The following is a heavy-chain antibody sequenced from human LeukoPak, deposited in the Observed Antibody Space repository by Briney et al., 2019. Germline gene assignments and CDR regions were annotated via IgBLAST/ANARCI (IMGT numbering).Heavy chain of an antibody. V-gene: IGHV4-34*01. CDR3: ARGGIAVAGPRRNWFDP. CDR1: GGSFSGYY. J-gene: IGHJ5*02. CDR2: INHSGST. D-gene: IGHD6-19*01. Sequence: TETLSLTYAVYGGSFSGYYWSWIRQPPGKGLEWIGEINHSGSTNYNPSLKSRVTISVDTSKNQFSLKLSSVTAADTAVYYCARGGIAVAGPRRNWFDPWGQGTLVTVSS.